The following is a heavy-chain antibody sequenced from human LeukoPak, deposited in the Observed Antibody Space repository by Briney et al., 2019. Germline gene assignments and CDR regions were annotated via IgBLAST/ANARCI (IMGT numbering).Heavy chain of an antibody. CDR3: ARASGYSYGLGYYYYYMDV. CDR1: GYSISSGYY. J-gene: IGHJ6*03. D-gene: IGHD5-18*01. V-gene: IGHV4-38-2*02. Sequence: SETLSLTCTVSGYSISSGYYWGWIRQPPGKGLEWIGSIYHSGSTYYNPSLKSRVTISVDTSKNQFSLKLSSVTAADTAVYYCARASGYSYGLGYYYYYMDVWGKGTTVTVSS. CDR2: IYHSGST.